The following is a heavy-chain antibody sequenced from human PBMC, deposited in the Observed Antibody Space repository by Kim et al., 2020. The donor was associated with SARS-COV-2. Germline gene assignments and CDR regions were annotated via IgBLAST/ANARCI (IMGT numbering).Heavy chain of an antibody. V-gene: IGHV4-59*13. CDR3: ARALRGATPAFDI. CDR2: IYYSGST. J-gene: IGHJ3*02. D-gene: IGHD1-26*01. Sequence: SETLSLTCTVSGGSISSYYWSWIRQPPGKGLEWIGYIYYSGSTNYNPSLKSRVTISVDTSKNQFSLKLSSVTAADTAVYYCARALRGATPAFDIWGQGTMVTVSS. CDR1: GGSISSYY.